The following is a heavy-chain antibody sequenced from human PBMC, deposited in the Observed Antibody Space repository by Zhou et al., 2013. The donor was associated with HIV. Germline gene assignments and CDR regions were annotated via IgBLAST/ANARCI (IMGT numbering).Heavy chain of an antibody. Sequence: QVQLVQSGAEVRKPGASVKVSCKISGYTLSELSVHWVRQTPGGGLEWMGRLDPDLREATYPQIFQGRVSMTGELSTDTAYIEVASLTSDDTAVYYCSVDRDLDLRLENGLAIWAEGTVVDRLF. CDR2: LDPDLREA. J-gene: IGHJ3*02. D-gene: IGHD3-16*01. CDR1: GYTLSELS. CDR3: SVDRDLDLRLENGLAI. V-gene: IGHV1-24*01.